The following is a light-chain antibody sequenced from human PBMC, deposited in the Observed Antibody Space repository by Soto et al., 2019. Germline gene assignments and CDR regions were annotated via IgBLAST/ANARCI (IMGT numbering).Light chain of an antibody. CDR1: SSDVGAHNY. Sequence: QSVLTQPPSASGSPGQSLTISCTGTSSDVGAHNYVSWYQQNPGKAPKLMLYDVNKRPSGVPDRFSGSKSGNTASLTVSGLQAEDEADYYCSSYAGSNNFVWVFGGGTKLTVL. CDR3: SSYAGSNNFVWV. V-gene: IGLV2-8*01. J-gene: IGLJ3*02. CDR2: DVN.